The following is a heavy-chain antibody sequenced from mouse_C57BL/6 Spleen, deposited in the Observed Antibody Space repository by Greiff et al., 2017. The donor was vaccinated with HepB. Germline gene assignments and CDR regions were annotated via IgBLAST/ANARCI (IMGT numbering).Heavy chain of an antibody. CDR1: GYTFTEYT. V-gene: IGHV1-62-2*01. J-gene: IGHJ2*01. D-gene: IGHD2-10*02. CDR3: ARHEDVSMGGYYFDY. CDR2: FYPGSGSI. Sequence: VKLMESGAELVKPGASVKLSCKASGYTFTEYTIHWVKQRSGQGLEWIGWFYPGSGSIKYNEKFKDKATLTADKSSSTVYMELSRLTSEDSAVYFCARHEDVSMGGYYFDYWGQGTTLTVSS.